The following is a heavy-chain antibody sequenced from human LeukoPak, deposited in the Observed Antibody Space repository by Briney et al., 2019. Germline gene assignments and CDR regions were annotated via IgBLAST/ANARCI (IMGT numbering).Heavy chain of an antibody. V-gene: IGHV1-46*01. J-gene: IGHJ4*02. CDR2: INPSGGST. CDR3: ARGTTDDY. D-gene: IGHD1-1*01. Sequence: ASVKVSCKASGYTFTSYYNDWVRQAPGQGLEWMGVINPSGGSTRYAQKFQGRVTMTGDPSTRTVYMELSSLTSDDTAVYYCARGTTDDYWGQGTLVTVSS. CDR1: GYTFTSYY.